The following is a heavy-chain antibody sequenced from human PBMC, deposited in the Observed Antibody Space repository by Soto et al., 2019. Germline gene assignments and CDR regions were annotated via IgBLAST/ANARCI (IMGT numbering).Heavy chain of an antibody. CDR3: TRRAAAAAVFPDGRDV. J-gene: IGHJ6*02. Sequence: HPGGSLRLSCAASGFTFSGSAMHWVRQASGNGLEWVGRIRSKANSYATAYAASLKGRFTIYRDDPKNTAYLQMNSLKTEDTAVYYCTRRAAAAAVFPDGRDVWGQGTTVTVSS. CDR1: GFTFSGSA. V-gene: IGHV3-73*01. CDR2: IRSKANSYAT. D-gene: IGHD6-13*01.